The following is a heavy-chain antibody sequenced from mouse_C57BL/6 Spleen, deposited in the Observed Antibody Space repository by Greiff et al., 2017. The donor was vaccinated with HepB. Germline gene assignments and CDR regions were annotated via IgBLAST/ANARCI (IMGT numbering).Heavy chain of an antibody. Sequence: VQLQQSGPELVKPGASVKLSCKASGYTFTSYDINWVKQRPGQGLEWIGWIYPRDGSTKYNEKFKGKATLTVDTSSSTAYMELHSLTSEDSAVYFCARGDWDGWFAYWGQGTLVTVSA. J-gene: IGHJ3*01. CDR2: IYPRDGST. D-gene: IGHD4-1*01. CDR1: GYTFTSYD. V-gene: IGHV1-85*01. CDR3: ARGDWDGWFAY.